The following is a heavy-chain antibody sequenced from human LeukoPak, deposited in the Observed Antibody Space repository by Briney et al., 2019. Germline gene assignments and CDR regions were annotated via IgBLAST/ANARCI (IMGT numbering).Heavy chain of an antibody. CDR3: ARVPRKGWNYYGSGSYYYY. Sequence: SETLSLTCTVSGGSISSSSYYWGWIRRPPGKGLEWIGSIYYSGSTYYNPSLKSRVTISVDTSKNQFSLKLSSVTAADTAVYYCARVPRKGWNYYGSGSYYYYWGQGTLVTVSS. V-gene: IGHV4-39*07. J-gene: IGHJ4*02. D-gene: IGHD3-10*01. CDR1: GGSISSSSYY. CDR2: IYYSGST.